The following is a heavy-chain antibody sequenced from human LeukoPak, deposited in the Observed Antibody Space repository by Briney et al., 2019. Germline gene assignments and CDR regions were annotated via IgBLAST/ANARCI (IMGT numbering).Heavy chain of an antibody. CDR3: ARGANTHFDY. Sequence: PGGSLRLSCAASGFTFSSYAMSWVRQATGKGLEWVSAIGTAGDTYYPGSVRGRFTMSRENAKNSLYLQTNSLTAGDTAVYYCARGANTHFDYWGQGILVTVSS. V-gene: IGHV3-13*04. CDR1: GFTFSSYA. J-gene: IGHJ4*02. CDR2: IGTAGDT. D-gene: IGHD1-26*01.